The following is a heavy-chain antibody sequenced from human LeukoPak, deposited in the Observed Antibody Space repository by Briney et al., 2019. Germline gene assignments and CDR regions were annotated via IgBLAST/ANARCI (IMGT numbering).Heavy chain of an antibody. CDR2: ISSSSSYI. CDR1: EFTFSSYS. V-gene: IGHV3-21*01. D-gene: IGHD3-16*02. Sequence: GGSLRLSCAASEFTFSSYSMNWVRQAPGKGLEWVSSISSSSSYIYYADSVKGRFTISRDNVKNSLYLQMNSLRAEDTAVYYCARGITFGGVIVTYWGQGTLVTVSS. J-gene: IGHJ4*02. CDR3: ARGITFGGVIVTY.